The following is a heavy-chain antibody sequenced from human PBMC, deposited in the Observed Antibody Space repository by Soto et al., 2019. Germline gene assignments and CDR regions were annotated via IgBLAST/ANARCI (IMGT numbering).Heavy chain of an antibody. CDR1: GGSISSYY. D-gene: IGHD1-1*01. V-gene: IGHV4-59*08. CDR3: ARQLEPIYYYYYMDV. Sequence: SETLSLTCTVSGGSISSYYWSWIRQPPGKGLEWIGYIYYSGSTNYNPSLKSRVTISVDTSKNQFSLKLSSVTAADTAVYYCARQLEPIYYYYYMDVWGKGTTVTVSS. J-gene: IGHJ6*03. CDR2: IYYSGST.